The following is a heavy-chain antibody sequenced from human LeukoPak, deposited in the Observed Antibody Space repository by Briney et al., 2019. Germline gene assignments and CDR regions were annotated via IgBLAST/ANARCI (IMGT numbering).Heavy chain of an antibody. CDR3: AREGGRKTDY. D-gene: IGHD3-16*01. CDR2: IYYSGST. J-gene: IGHJ4*02. V-gene: IGHV4-34*01. CDR1: GGSFSGYY. Sequence: PSETLSLTCAVYGGSFSGYYWSWIRQPPGKGLEWIGSIYYSGSTYYNPSLKSRVTISVDTSKNQFSLKLSSVTAADTAVYYCAREGGRKTDYWGQGTLVTVSS.